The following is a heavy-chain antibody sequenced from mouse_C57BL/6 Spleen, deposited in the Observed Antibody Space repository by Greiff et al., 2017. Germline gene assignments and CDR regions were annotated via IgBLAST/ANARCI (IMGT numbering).Heavy chain of an antibody. Sequence: VQLQQPGAELVKPGASVKLSCKASGYTFTSYWMHWVKQRPGRGLEWIGRIDPNSGGTKYNEKFKSKATLTVDKPSNTAYMQLSSLTSEDSAVYYCAYYYGSSLYAMDYWGQGTSVTVSS. J-gene: IGHJ4*01. CDR2: IDPNSGGT. CDR1: GYTFTSYW. D-gene: IGHD1-1*01. CDR3: AYYYGSSLYAMDY. V-gene: IGHV1-72*01.